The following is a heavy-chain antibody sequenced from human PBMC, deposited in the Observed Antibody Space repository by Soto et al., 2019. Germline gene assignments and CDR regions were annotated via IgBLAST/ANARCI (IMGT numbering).Heavy chain of an antibody. D-gene: IGHD6-19*01. J-gene: IGHJ4*02. Sequence: GGSLRLSCSASGFTFSSYAMHWVRQAPGKGLEYVSAISSNGGSTYYADSVKGRFTISRDNSNNTLYLQMSSLRAEDTAVYYCVKPAVDSSGPNVFDYWGQGTLVTVSS. CDR3: VKPAVDSSGPNVFDY. CDR2: ISSNGGST. V-gene: IGHV3-64D*06. CDR1: GFTFSSYA.